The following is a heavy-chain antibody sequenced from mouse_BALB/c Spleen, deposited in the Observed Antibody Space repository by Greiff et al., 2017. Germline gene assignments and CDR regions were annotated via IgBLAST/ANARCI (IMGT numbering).Heavy chain of an antibody. CDR2: IDPANGNT. Sequence: EVQLQQSGAELVKPGASVKLSCTASGFNIKDTYMHWVKQRPEQGLEWIGRIDPANGNTKYDPKFQGKATITADTSSNTAYLQLSSLTSEDTAVYYCARGDYYGNLGWFAYWGQGTLVTVSA. V-gene: IGHV14-3*02. CDR1: GFNIKDTY. CDR3: ARGDYYGNLGWFAY. D-gene: IGHD2-1*01. J-gene: IGHJ3*01.